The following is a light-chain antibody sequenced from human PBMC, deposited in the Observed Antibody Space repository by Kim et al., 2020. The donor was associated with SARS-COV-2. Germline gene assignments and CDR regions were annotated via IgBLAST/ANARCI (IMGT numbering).Light chain of an antibody. CDR3: QQYGTTPLT. CDR2: GAS. J-gene: IGKJ4*01. Sequence: EIVLTQSPGTLFLSPGETATLSCRASQSISSALLAWYQQRPGQAPRLLMSGASIRATGIPDRFSGSGSGTDFTLTISRLETDDFAVYYCQQYGTTPLTFGGGTKVDIK. V-gene: IGKV3-20*01. CDR1: QSISSAL.